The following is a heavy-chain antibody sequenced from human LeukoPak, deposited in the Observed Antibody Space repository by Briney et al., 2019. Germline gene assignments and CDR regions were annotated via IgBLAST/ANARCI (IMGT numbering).Heavy chain of an antibody. V-gene: IGHV4-39*01. Sequence: PSETLSLTCTVSGGSISSSSYYWGWIRQPPGKGLEWIGSIYYSGSTYYNPSLKSRVTISVDTSKNQFSLKLTSVTAADTAVYYCARPPLLDYWGQGTLVTASS. CDR2: IYYSGST. J-gene: IGHJ4*02. CDR1: GGSISSSSYY. CDR3: ARPPLLDY. D-gene: IGHD2-21*01.